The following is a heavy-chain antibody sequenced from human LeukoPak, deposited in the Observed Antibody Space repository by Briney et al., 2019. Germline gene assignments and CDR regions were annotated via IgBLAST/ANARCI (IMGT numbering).Heavy chain of an antibody. CDR2: ISSSGTYI. J-gene: IGHJ6*03. Sequence: PGGSLRLSCAASGFTFSSYDMNWVRQAPGKGLEWVSSISSSGTYIHYADSVKGRFTISRDNVKNSLYLQMNSLRAEDTAVYYCAREGRPYYYMDVWGRGTTVTISS. V-gene: IGHV3-21*01. CDR3: AREGRPYYYMDV. CDR1: GFTFSSYD.